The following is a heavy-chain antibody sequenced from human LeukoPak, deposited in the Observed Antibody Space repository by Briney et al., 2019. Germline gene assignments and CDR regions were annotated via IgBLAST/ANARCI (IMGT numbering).Heavy chain of an antibody. J-gene: IGHJ4*02. Sequence: PGGSLRLACAAHGLTFDDHAMYWVRQAPGKGLEWVSGISWNSNDIGYAHSVRGRFTISRDNAKNSLYLQMNSLRTEDTALYYCAKAQSFQLISPYFVLWGQGTLVTVSS. CDR3: AKAQSFQLISPYFVL. V-gene: IGHV3-9*01. CDR1: GLTFDDHA. D-gene: IGHD3-9*01. CDR2: ISWNSNDI.